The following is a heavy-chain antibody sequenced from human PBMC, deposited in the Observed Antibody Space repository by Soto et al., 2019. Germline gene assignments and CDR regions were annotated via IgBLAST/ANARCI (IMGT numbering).Heavy chain of an antibody. V-gene: IGHV5-51*01. Sequence: PGESLKISCECSGYNFATYWIGWVRQMPGRGLEWMGVIYPADSDTRYSPSFQGQVTISADKSISTAYLQWSSLKASDTAIYYCARIYGDYIKFDYWGQGTLVTVSP. J-gene: IGHJ4*02. CDR2: IYPADSDT. CDR3: ARIYGDYIKFDY. CDR1: GYNFATYW. D-gene: IGHD4-17*01.